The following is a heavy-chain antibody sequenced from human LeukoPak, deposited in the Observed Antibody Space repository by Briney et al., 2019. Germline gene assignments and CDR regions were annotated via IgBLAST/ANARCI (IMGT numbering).Heavy chain of an antibody. D-gene: IGHD2-15*01. CDR1: GYTFTSYD. J-gene: IGHJ6*03. CDR3: ARNYCSGGSCYYYYYMDV. CDR2: INPSGGST. V-gene: IGHV1-46*01. Sequence: ASVKVSCKASGYTFTSYDINWVRQATGQGLEWMGIINPSGGSTSYAQKFQGRVTMTRDMSTSTVYMELSSLRSEDTAVYYCARNYCSGGSCYYYYYMDVWGKGTTVTVSS.